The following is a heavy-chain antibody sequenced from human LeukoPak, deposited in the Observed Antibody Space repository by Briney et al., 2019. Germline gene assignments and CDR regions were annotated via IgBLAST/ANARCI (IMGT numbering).Heavy chain of an antibody. D-gene: IGHD6-6*01. CDR1: GGSISSGDYY. J-gene: IGHJ6*03. CDR2: IYYSGST. CDR3: ARMRGPAARSETKYYYYYYYMDV. Sequence: PSETLSLTCTVSGGSISSGDYYWSWIRQPPGKGLEWIGYIYYSGSTYYNPSLKSRVTISVDTSKNQFSLKLSSVTAADTAVYYCARMRGPAARSETKYYYYYYYMDVWGKGTTVTVSS. V-gene: IGHV4-30-4*08.